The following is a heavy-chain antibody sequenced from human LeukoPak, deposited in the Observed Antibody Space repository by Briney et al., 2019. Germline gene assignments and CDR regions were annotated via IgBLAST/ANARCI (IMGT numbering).Heavy chain of an antibody. D-gene: IGHD3-3*01. V-gene: IGHV4-34*01. J-gene: IGHJ6*02. Sequence: SETLSLTCAVYGGSFSGYYWSWIRQPPGKGLEWIGEINHSGSTNYNPSLKSRVTISVDTSKNQFSLKLSSVTAADTAVYYCARDSTPTGPTTIFGVTRYYYGMDVWGQGTTVTVSS. CDR3: ARDSTPTGPTTIFGVTRYYYGMDV. CDR2: INHSGST. CDR1: GGSFSGYY.